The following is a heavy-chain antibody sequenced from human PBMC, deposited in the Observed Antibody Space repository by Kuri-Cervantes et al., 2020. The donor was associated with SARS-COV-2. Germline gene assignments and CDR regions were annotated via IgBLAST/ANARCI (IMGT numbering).Heavy chain of an antibody. Sequence: GESLKISCAVSGFTFSNYAMHWVRQAPGKGLEWVAVISDDGSNKFYADSVKGRFAISRDNPKNSLYLQLNSLRAEDTAMYYCARGFELDYWGQGTLVTVSS. CDR3: ARGFELDY. J-gene: IGHJ4*02. V-gene: IGHV3-30*09. CDR2: ISDDGSNK. D-gene: IGHD5-12*01. CDR1: GFTFSNYA.